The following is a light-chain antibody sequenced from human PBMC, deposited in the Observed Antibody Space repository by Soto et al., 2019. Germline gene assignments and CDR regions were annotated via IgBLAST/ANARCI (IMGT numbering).Light chain of an antibody. Sequence: DIQMTQSPSTLSASVGDRVTITCRASQSISSWLAWYQQKPGKAPKLLIYDASSLESGVPSRFSGSGSGTQFTRPIDSLQPNDFAANYCKHNNIYPGVTFGGGTKVEIK. CDR1: QSISSW. CDR2: DAS. V-gene: IGKV1-5*01. CDR3: KHNNIYPGVT. J-gene: IGKJ4*01.